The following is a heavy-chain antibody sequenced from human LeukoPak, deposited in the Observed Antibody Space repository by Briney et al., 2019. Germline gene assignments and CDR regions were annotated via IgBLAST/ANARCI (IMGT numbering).Heavy chain of an antibody. V-gene: IGHV3-30*18. D-gene: IGHD1-14*01. Sequence: PGGSLRLSCAASGFTFSSYGMHWVRQAPGKGLEWVAVISYDGSNNYYADSVKGRFTISRDNSKNTLYLQMNSLRAEDTAVYYCAKDSTTSTSLDYWGQGTLVTVSS. J-gene: IGHJ4*02. CDR2: ISYDGSNN. CDR3: AKDSTTSTSLDY. CDR1: GFTFSSYG.